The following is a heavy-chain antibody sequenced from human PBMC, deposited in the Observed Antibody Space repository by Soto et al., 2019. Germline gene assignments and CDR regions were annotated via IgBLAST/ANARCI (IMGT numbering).Heavy chain of an antibody. Sequence: GGSLRLSWAASGFTFISFSMSWVRQDPGKGLEWVSYISSSSSTIYYADSVKGRFTISRDNAKNSLYLQMNSLRAEDTAVYYCAREADIVVVPAFSFDYWGQGTLVTVSS. V-gene: IGHV3-48*01. J-gene: IGHJ4*02. CDR3: AREADIVVVPAFSFDY. CDR1: GFTFISFS. CDR2: ISSSSSTI. D-gene: IGHD2-2*01.